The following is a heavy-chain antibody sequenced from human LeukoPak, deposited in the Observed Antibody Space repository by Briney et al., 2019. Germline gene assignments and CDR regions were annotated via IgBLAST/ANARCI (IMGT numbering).Heavy chain of an antibody. CDR2: VYKTGHT. D-gene: IGHD3-10*01. CDR3: APHRFGEPHFEY. J-gene: IGHJ4*02. CDR1: DNSISSFY. Sequence: SSETLSLTCTVSDNSISSFYWSWIRQPPGKGLEWIGFVYKTGHTNYNPSLKSRVAISLDGSKSQVSLRLTSVTAADTAVYYCAPHRFGEPHFEYWGRGTLVSVSS. V-gene: IGHV4-59*08.